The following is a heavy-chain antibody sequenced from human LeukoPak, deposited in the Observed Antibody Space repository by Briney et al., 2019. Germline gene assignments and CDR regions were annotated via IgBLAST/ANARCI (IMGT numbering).Heavy chain of an antibody. J-gene: IGHJ3*01. CDR2: IIPIFGTA. D-gene: IGHD3-10*01. Sequence: SVKVSCKASGGTFISYAISWVRQAPGQGLEWMGGIIPIFGTANYAQKFQGRVTITADESTSTAYMELSSLRSEATAVYYCAGDGAGDAFDFWGKGTLAPVSS. CDR3: AGDGAGDAFDF. CDR1: GGTFISYA. V-gene: IGHV1-69*13.